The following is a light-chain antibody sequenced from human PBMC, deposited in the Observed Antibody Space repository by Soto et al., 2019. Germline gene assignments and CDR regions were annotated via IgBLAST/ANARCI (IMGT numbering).Light chain of an antibody. CDR1: HTIATY. J-gene: IGKJ2*03. CDR2: GAS. CDR3: QHLYYKAHS. Sequence: IQMTQSPSSLSASVGDGVTLTCRASHTIATYLNWYQQKPGQVPEVLIYGASRLHVGVPSRLTGGGYGTDFHLTIHNLQPEDVAIYACQHLYYKAHSVGQGTKLEV. V-gene: IGKV1-39*01.